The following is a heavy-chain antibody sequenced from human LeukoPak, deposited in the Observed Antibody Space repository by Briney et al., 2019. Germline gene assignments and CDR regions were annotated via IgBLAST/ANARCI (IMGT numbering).Heavy chain of an antibody. CDR1: GYTFTSYG. CDR2: ISAYNGNT. D-gene: IGHD3-3*01. V-gene: IGHV1-18*01. Sequence: ASVKVSCKASGYTFTSYGISWVRQAPGQGLEWMGWISAYNGNTNYAQKLQGRVTMTTDTSTSTAYMELRSLRSDDTAVYYCARAGGVLEWLSRSNYYYYMDVWGKGTTVTVSS. J-gene: IGHJ6*03. CDR3: ARAGGVLEWLSRSNYYYYMDV.